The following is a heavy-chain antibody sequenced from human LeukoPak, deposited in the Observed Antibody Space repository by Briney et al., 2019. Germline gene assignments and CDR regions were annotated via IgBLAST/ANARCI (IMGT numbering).Heavy chain of an antibody. Sequence: SCKASGYTFTSYYMHWVRQAPGKGLEWVAFIRYDGSNKYYADSVKGRFTISRDNSKNTLYLQMNSLRAEDTAVYYCAPPPDIVVVPAAIDFDYWGQGTLVTVSS. CDR3: APPPDIVVVPAAIDFDY. J-gene: IGHJ4*02. CDR1: GYTFTSYY. CDR2: IRYDGSNK. D-gene: IGHD2-2*02. V-gene: IGHV3-30*02.